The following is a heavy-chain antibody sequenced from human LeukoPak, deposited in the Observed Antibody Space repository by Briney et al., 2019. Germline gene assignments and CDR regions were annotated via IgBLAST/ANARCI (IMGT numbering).Heavy chain of an antibody. CDR3: AKDGLTGSYLWWFDS. CDR2: VSYDASSK. D-gene: IGHD1-26*01. V-gene: IGHV3-30*18. Sequence: SGGSLRLSCAVSGFTFSSYGMHWVRQAPGKGLEWVAVVSYDASSKFYTDSVKGRFTISRDNSKNTLYLQMNSLRAEDTAVYYCAKDGLTGSYLWWFDSWGQGTLVTVSS. J-gene: IGHJ5*01. CDR1: GFTFSSYG.